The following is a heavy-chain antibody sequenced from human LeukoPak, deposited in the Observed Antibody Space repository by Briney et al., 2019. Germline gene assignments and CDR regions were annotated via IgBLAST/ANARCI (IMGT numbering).Heavy chain of an antibody. Sequence: GGSLRLSCAASGFTFTSYYMNWVRQAPGKGLEWVSSISRSGNYTYHADSLKGRFTFSRDNAKNSLYLQMNSLRAEDTAVYYCMRVSYADGGYFDYWGQGTLVTVSS. CDR1: GFTFTSYY. CDR3: MRVSYADGGYFDY. CDR2: ISRSGNYT. D-gene: IGHD3-16*01. J-gene: IGHJ4*02. V-gene: IGHV3-21*01.